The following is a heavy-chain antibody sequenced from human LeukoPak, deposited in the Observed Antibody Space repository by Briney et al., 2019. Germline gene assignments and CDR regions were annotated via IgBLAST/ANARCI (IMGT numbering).Heavy chain of an antibody. Sequence: PSETLSLTCTVSGGSISSYYWSWIRQPPGKGLEWIGYIYYSGSTNYNPSLKSRVTISVDTSKNQFSLKLSSVTAADTAVYYCARYGRGYSYADEAFDIWGQGTMVTVSS. CDR3: ARYGRGYSYADEAFDI. CDR2: IYYSGST. D-gene: IGHD5-18*01. CDR1: GGSISSYY. V-gene: IGHV4-59*01. J-gene: IGHJ3*02.